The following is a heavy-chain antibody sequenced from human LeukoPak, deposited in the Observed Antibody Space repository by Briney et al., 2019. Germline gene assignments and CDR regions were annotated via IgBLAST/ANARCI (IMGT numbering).Heavy chain of an antibody. J-gene: IGHJ4*02. V-gene: IGHV1-69*13. CDR1: GGTFSSYA. D-gene: IGHD6-6*01. CDR3: ASANSSSSYFDY. CDR2: IIPIFGTA. Sequence: SVKVSCKASGGTFSSYAISWVRQAPGQGLEWMGGIIPIFGTANYAQKLQGRVTITADESTSTAYMELSSLRSEDTAVYYCASANSSSSYFDYWGQGTLVTVSS.